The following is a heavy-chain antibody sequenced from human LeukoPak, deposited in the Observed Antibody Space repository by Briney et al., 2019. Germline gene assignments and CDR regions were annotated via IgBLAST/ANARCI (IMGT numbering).Heavy chain of an antibody. CDR3: VRGRGSYGWFDP. Sequence: GGSLRLSCAVSGFSVSNNYMNWVRQVPGKGLVWVSRISGDGTARNYADSVKGRFTISRDDAKNTVDLQMNSLRGEDTAVYYCVRGRGSYGWFDPWGQGTLVTVSS. J-gene: IGHJ5*02. D-gene: IGHD3-10*01. CDR1: GFSVSNNY. CDR2: ISGDGTAR. V-gene: IGHV3-74*01.